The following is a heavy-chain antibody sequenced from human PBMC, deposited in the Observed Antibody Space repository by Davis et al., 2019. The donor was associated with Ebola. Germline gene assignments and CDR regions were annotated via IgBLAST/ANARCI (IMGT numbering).Heavy chain of an antibody. J-gene: IGHJ5*02. CDR2: ISAYNGNT. D-gene: IGHD3-10*01. CDR3: ARGITMVQGANWFDP. CDR1: GYTFTSYG. V-gene: IGHV1-18*01. Sequence: AASVQVSCKASGYTFTSYGISWVRQAPGQGLEWMGWISAYNGNTNYAQKLQGRVTMTTDTSTSTAYMELRSLRSDDTAVYYCARGITMVQGANWFDPWGQGTLVTVSS.